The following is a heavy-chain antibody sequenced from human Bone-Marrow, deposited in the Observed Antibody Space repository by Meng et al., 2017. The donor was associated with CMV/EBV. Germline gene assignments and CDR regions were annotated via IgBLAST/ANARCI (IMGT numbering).Heavy chain of an antibody. V-gene: IGHV3-74*01. D-gene: IGHD6-13*01. CDR2: INSDGSST. CDR1: GFTFSSYW. CDR3: ARSRGEQQLVIRDAFGI. Sequence: GESLKISCAASGFTFSSYWMHWVRQAPGKGLVWVSHINSDGSSTSYADSVKGRFTISRDNSKNAQDLQMHSLRAEDTAVYYCARSRGEQQLVIRDAFGIWGQGTMVTVSS. J-gene: IGHJ3*02.